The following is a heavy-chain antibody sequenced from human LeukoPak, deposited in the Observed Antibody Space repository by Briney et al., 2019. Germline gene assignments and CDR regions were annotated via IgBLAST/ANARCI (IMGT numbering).Heavy chain of an antibody. V-gene: IGHV4-39*01. J-gene: IGHJ4*02. Sequence: PSETLSLTCTVSGASINSGSGYWGWIRQPPGKGLEWIGNIYYTGNTNYNPSLKSRVTISVDTSKNQFSLKLFSVTAADTALYYCARREGDYHDSRGADYWGQGTLVTVSS. CDR1: GASINSGSGY. CDR2: IYYTGNT. D-gene: IGHD3-22*01. CDR3: ARREGDYHDSRGADY.